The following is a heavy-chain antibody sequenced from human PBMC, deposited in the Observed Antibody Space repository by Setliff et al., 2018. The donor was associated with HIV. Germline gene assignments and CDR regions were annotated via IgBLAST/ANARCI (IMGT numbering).Heavy chain of an antibody. V-gene: IGHV1-69*11. CDR3: ARGTWTQDRWSFDS. J-gene: IGHJ5*01. Sequence: ASVKVSCKASGGTFNNYAISWVRQATGQGLEWMGRIIPILGTTNYAQKIQGRVKFTADESTGPAYMDLTSLRVDDTAIYYCARGTWTQDRWSFDSWGQGTQVTVSS. D-gene: IGHD2-15*01. CDR1: GGTFNNYA. CDR2: IIPILGTT.